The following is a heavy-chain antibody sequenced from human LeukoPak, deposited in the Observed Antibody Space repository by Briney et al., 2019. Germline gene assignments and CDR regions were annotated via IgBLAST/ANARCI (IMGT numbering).Heavy chain of an antibody. CDR3: ASSRTTRSGSYYNPYYFDY. Sequence: QSGGSLRLSCAASGFTFSSYSMNWVRQAPGKGLEWVSYISSSSSTIYYADSVKGRFTISRDNARNSLYLQMNSLRAEDTAVYYCASSRTTRSGSYYNPYYFDYWGQGTLVTVSS. CDR1: GFTFSSYS. CDR2: ISSSSSTI. J-gene: IGHJ4*02. V-gene: IGHV3-48*01. D-gene: IGHD3-10*01.